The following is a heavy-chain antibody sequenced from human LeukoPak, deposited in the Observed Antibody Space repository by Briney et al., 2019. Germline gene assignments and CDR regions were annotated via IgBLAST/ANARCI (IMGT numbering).Heavy chain of an antibody. V-gene: IGHV4-39*01. CDR2: IYYIGST. CDR1: GGSISSSSYY. CDR3: ARHEGASSTSFYGMDV. D-gene: IGHD5/OR15-5a*01. Sequence: SETLSLTCTVSGGSISSSSYYWGWIRQPPGKGLEWIGCIYYIGSTHYNPSLKSRVTISVDTSKNQFSLTLTSVTAADTAIYYCARHEGASSTSFYGMDVWGQGTTVTVSS. J-gene: IGHJ6*02.